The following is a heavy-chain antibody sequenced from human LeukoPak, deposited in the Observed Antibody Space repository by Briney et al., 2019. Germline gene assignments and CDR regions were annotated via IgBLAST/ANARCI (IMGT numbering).Heavy chain of an antibody. D-gene: IGHD3-3*01. J-gene: IGHJ5*02. CDR1: GYTFTSYD. V-gene: IGHV1-8*01. CDR3: ARVEGQIFGVVIGPNWFDP. Sequence: ASVKVSCKASGYTFTSYDINWVRQAPRQRLEWMGWMNPNSGNTGYAQEFQGRVTMTRNTSISTAYMELSSLRSEDTAVYYCARVEGQIFGVVIGPNWFDPWGQGTLVTVSS. CDR2: MNPNSGNT.